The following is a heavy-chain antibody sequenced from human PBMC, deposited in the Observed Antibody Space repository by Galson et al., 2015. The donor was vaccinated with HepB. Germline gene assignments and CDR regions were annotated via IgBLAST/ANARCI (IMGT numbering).Heavy chain of an antibody. CDR3: ARFTGAGRFDY. CDR2: ISSSSSTI. J-gene: IGHJ4*01. Sequence: LRLSCAASGFSFRTFSMNWVRQAPGKGLEGVSYISSSSSTIYYADSVKGRFTISRDNAKNSLYLQMNSLRAEDTAVYYCARFTGAGRFDYWGHGTLVTVPS. V-gene: IGHV3-48*01. CDR1: GFSFRTFS. D-gene: IGHD3-10*01.